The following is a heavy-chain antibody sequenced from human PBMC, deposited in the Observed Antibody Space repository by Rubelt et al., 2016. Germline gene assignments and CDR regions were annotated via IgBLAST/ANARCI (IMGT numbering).Heavy chain of an antibody. V-gene: IGHV3-48*01. Sequence: EVQLVESGGGLVQPGGSPRLSCVASGFTFSSYWMHWVRQAPGKGLVWVAHISTRSSRIYYADSVRGRFSIFRDDAKKSLDLQSNGLGGKDWAVYYGVSGPLEYYGAGLVDPWGQGTLVTVSS. D-gene: IGHD3-10*01. CDR1: GFTFSSYW. CDR3: VSGPLEYYGAGLVDP. J-gene: IGHJ5*02. CDR2: ISTRSSRI.